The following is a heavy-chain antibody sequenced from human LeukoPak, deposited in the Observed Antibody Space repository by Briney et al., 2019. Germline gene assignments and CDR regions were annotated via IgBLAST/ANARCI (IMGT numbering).Heavy chain of an antibody. CDR3: AGYGFYPY. Sequence: GGSLRLSCAASGVSAQTFDINCGRQAAGEGPEWLAYFGISGIIYYADSVRRRLLISRDSVKNSLILVKKILRADDTAIYYCAGYGFYPYWGQGTPVIVSS. CDR1: GVSAQTFD. D-gene: IGHD2/OR15-2a*01. V-gene: IGHV3-48*01. CDR2: FGISGII. J-gene: IGHJ4*02.